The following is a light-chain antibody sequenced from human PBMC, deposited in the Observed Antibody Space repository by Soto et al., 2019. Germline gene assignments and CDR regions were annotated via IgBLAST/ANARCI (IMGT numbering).Light chain of an antibody. Sequence: MELTKSPGSLSVSKGERATLSCRSSQTVSRHLAWYQQKPGQAPRLLIFGASTRATGIPDRFSGSGSGTDFTLTISSLQSEDFAVCYCQQYYTLPLITFGPGT. CDR3: QQYYTLPLIT. CDR1: QTVSRH. J-gene: IGKJ5*01. V-gene: IGKV3-15*01. CDR2: GAS.